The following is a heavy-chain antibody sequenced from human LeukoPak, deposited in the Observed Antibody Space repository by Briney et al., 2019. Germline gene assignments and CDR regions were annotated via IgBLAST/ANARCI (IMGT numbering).Heavy chain of an antibody. J-gene: IGHJ4*02. CDR3: ARAAATGTVDY. V-gene: IGHV3-30-3*01. Sequence: GGSLRLSCAASEFTFSSYAMHWVRQAPGKGLEWVALISYDGSNKYYADSVKGRFTISRDNSKNSLYLQMNSLRAEDTAVYYCARAAATGTVDYWGQGTLVTVSS. CDR1: EFTFSSYA. D-gene: IGHD1-1*01. CDR2: ISYDGSNK.